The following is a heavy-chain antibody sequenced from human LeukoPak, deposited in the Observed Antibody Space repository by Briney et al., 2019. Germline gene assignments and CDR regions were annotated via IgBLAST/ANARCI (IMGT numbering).Heavy chain of an antibody. CDR2: IYHSGST. J-gene: IGHJ4*02. D-gene: IGHD3-22*01. V-gene: IGHV4-38-2*02. Sequence: SETLSLTCTASGGSISSYYWGWIRQPPGKGLEWIGSIYHSGSTYYNPSLKSRVTISVDTSKNQFSLKLSSVTAADTAVYYCARCDYYDSSGYYPAYYFGYWGQGTLVTVSS. CDR1: GGSISSYY. CDR3: ARCDYYDSSGYYPAYYFGY.